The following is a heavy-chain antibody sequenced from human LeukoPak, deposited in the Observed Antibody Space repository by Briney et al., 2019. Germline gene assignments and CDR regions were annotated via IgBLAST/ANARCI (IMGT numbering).Heavy chain of an antibody. Sequence: ASVKDSSKASGYTYTSYGMNWVRQAPGQGLEWMGWISAYNGNTNYAQKLQGRVTMTTDTSTSTAYMELRSLRSDVTAVYYCARVVGDYVWGSYRHFDIWGQGTMVTVSS. J-gene: IGHJ4*02. CDR3: ARVVGDYVWGSYRHFDI. CDR2: ISAYNGNT. V-gene: IGHV1-18*01. CDR1: GYTYTSYG. D-gene: IGHD3-16*02.